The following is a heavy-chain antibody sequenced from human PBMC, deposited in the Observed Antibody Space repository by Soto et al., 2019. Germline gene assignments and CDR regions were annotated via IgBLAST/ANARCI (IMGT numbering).Heavy chain of an antibody. CDR2: MNPNSGNT. Sequence: ASVKVSCKASGYTFTSYDINWVRQATGQGLEWMGWMNPNSGNTGYAQKFQGRVTMTRNTSISTAYMELSSLRSEDTAVYYCARGGVSIFGVVLIGASDYWGQGTLVTVSS. CDR3: ARGGVSIFGVVLIGASDY. J-gene: IGHJ4*02. CDR1: GYTFTSYD. D-gene: IGHD3-3*01. V-gene: IGHV1-8*01.